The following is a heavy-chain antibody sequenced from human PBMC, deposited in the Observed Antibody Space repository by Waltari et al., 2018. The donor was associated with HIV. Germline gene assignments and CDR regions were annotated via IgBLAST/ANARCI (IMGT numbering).Heavy chain of an antibody. V-gene: IGHV1-69*01. D-gene: IGHD2-21*02. CDR2: IIPMYGTP. J-gene: IGHJ6*02. CDR1: GGTLSIA. Sequence: QVQLVQSGAEVTKPGSSVTVSCKDSGGTLSIAISWVRQAPGQGLEWMGLIIPMYGTPTYAQKFQGRVTITADENTRTAYMELRGLRSEDTAVYYCARLGGESGDHKNYYYYGMDVWGQGATVTVS. CDR3: ARLGGESGDHKNYYYYGMDV.